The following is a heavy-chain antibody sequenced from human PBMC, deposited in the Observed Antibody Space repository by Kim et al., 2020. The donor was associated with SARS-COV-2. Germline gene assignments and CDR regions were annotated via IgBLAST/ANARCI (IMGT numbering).Heavy chain of an antibody. D-gene: IGHD2-2*01. J-gene: IGHJ4*02. Sequence: SETLSLTCSVSGGSIRSGGKFWTLIRQHPAKGLEWIGYISYSGNSHYSPSLRSRVSISLQTSENQFSPKLTSVTDAATAVYYCAIGQPLDYWGQGTLVTV. CDR3: AIGQPLDY. CDR1: GGSIRSGGKF. CDR2: ISYSGNS. V-gene: IGHV4-31*03.